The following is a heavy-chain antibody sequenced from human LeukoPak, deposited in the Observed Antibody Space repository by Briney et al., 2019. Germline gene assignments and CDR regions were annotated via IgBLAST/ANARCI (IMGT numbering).Heavy chain of an antibody. CDR2: IYSGGNT. V-gene: IGHV3-66*01. CDR3: ARGRGLGELAVASFDS. J-gene: IGHJ4*02. CDR1: GFTFSSYS. D-gene: IGHD6-19*01. Sequence: PGGSLRLSCAASGFTFSSYSMNWVRQAPGKGLEWVSFIYSGGNTYYADSVKGRFTISRDNSKNTVHLQMNSLRAEDTAVYYCARGRGLGELAVASFDSWGQGILVTVSS.